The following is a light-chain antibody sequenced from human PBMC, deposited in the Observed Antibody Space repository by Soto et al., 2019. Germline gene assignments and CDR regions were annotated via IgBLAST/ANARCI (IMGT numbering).Light chain of an antibody. CDR1: QSVSSSS. CDR3: QQYGSSPYT. V-gene: IGKV3-20*01. CDR2: GAS. J-gene: IGKJ2*01. Sequence: EIVLTQSPGTLSLSPGERATLSCRASQSVSSSSLAWYQQKPGQAPRLLIYGASSRATGIRDRFSGSGSGTDFTLTISRLEPEDFAGYYCQQYGSSPYTFGQGTKLEIK.